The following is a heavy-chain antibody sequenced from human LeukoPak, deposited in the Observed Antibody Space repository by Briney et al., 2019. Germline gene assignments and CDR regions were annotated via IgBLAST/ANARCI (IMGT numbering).Heavy chain of an antibody. Sequence: GGSLTLSCAASGFTFSSYSMNWVRQAPGKGLEWVSSICSSSSYIYYAYSLNGGFTISRDNANHSLYLQRNMLAADDGVVYYSSRGGSASGAPYSFVYWGEGSLVTVSS. V-gene: IGHV3-21*01. CDR3: SRGGSASGAPYSFVY. CDR2: ICSSSSYI. J-gene: IGHJ4*02. CDR1: GFTFSSYS. D-gene: IGHD1-26*01.